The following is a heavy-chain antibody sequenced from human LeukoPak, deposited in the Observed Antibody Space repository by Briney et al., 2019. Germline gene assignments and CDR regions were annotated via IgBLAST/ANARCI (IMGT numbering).Heavy chain of an antibody. CDR2: IKSKTDGGTT. D-gene: IGHD2-2*01. J-gene: IGHJ4*02. CDR3: TTTYCSSTSCYAGY. Sequence: PGGSLRLSCAASGFTFSNAWMSWVRQAPGKGLEWVGRIKSKTDGGTTDYAAPVKGRFTISRDDSKNTVYLQMNSLKTEDTAVYYCTTTYCSSTSCYAGYWGQGTLVTVSS. V-gene: IGHV3-15*01. CDR1: GFTFSNAW.